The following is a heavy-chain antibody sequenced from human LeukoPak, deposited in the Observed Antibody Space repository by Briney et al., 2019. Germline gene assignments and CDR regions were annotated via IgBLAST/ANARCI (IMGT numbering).Heavy chain of an antibody. CDR2: IYTSGST. V-gene: IGHV4-4*07. CDR3: ARVKNRGSVLGAFDI. D-gene: IGHD3-10*01. J-gene: IGHJ3*02. Sequence: PSETLSLTCTVSGGSISSYYWSWIRQPAGKGLEWIGRIYTSGSTNYNPSLKSRVTMSVDTSKNQFSLKLSSVTAADTAVYYCARVKNRGSVLGAFDIWGQGTMVTVFS. CDR1: GGSISSYY.